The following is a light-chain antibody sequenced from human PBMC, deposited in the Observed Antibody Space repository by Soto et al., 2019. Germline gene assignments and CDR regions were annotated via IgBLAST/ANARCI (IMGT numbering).Light chain of an antibody. CDR1: QSVSIH. CDR3: QQRSKWPFT. J-gene: IGKJ3*01. V-gene: IGKV3-11*01. CDR2: DAS. Sequence: EVVLTQSPATLSLSPGERATLSRRASQSVSIHLAWYQQKPGQAPRLLIYDASNRATGIPARFSGSGSGTDFTLTISSLEPEDFAVYYCQQRSKWPFTFGPGTKVDIK.